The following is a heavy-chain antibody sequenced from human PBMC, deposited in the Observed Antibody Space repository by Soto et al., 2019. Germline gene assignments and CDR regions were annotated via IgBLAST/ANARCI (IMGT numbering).Heavy chain of an antibody. D-gene: IGHD1-1*01. CDR2: ISGSGGST. V-gene: IGHV3-23*01. CDR3: AKDDRLEPRLFDY. Sequence: AISGSGGSTYYADSVKGRFTISRDNSKNTLYLQMNSLRAEDTAVYYCAKDDRLEPRLFDYWGQGTLVTVSS. J-gene: IGHJ4*02.